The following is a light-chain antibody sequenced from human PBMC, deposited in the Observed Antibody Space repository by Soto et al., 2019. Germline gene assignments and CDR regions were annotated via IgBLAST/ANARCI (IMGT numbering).Light chain of an antibody. CDR1: QGIASW. Sequence: DIRMTQSPSSVSASVGDSVTITCRASQGIASWLAWYQQKPGKAPKLLISAASTLQSGVPSRFSGSGSATDFPLTINSLQPEDFATYYCQQSNSFPITFGQGTRLEMK. V-gene: IGKV1D-12*01. CDR3: QQSNSFPIT. J-gene: IGKJ5*01. CDR2: AAS.